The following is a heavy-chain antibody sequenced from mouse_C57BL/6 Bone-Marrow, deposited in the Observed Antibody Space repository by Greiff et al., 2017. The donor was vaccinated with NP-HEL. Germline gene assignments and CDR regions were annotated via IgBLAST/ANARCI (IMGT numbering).Heavy chain of an antibody. CDR2: FHPYNDDT. J-gene: IGHJ4*01. D-gene: IGHD1-1*01. CDR1: GYTFTTYT. CDR3: ASRSNFDYAMDY. V-gene: IGHV1-47*01. Sequence: VQLQQSGAELVKPGASVKMSCKASGYTFTTYTIEWMKQSPGKCLEWIGNFHPYNDDTKYNEKFKGKATLTVEKSSSTVYLDLSRLTSDYTAVNYCASRSNFDYAMDYWGQGTSVTVSS.